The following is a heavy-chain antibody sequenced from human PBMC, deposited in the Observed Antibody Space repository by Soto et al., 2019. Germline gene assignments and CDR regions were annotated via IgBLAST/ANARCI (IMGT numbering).Heavy chain of an antibody. J-gene: IGHJ6*02. CDR2: MNPNSCNT. D-gene: IGHD3-3*01. V-gene: IGHV1-8*01. Sequence: SXKVSFMASGYTXTSYDIHLVRQATGQGLEWIGWMNPNSCNTGYAQKFQGRVTMTRNTSISTAYMDMSRMRSEDTAVYYCARQKITIFGVAHYGMDVWGQGTT. CDR3: ARQKITIFGVAHYGMDV. CDR1: GYTXTSYD.